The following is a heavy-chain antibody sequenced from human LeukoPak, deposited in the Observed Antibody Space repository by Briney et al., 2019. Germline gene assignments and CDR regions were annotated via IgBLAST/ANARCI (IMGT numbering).Heavy chain of an antibody. Sequence: GESLKISCKGPGYSFTSYWIGWVRQMPGKGLEWMGIIYPGDSDTRYSPSFQGQVTISADKSISTAYLQWSSLKASDTAMYYCARSIYYYDSSGYVAYFDYWGQGTLVTVSS. V-gene: IGHV5-51*01. CDR3: ARSIYYYDSSGYVAYFDY. CDR1: GYSFTSYW. D-gene: IGHD3-22*01. CDR2: IYPGDSDT. J-gene: IGHJ4*02.